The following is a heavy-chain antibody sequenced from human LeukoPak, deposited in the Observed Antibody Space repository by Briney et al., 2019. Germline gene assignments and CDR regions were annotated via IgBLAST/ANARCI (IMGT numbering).Heavy chain of an antibody. CDR3: AKVGSYYDSSGYYFNYFDY. D-gene: IGHD3-22*01. CDR1: GFTFSSYA. CDR2: VSGSGGST. V-gene: IGHV3-23*01. J-gene: IGHJ4*02. Sequence: GGSLRLSRAASGFTFSSYAMNWVRQTPGEGLEWVSAVSGSGGSTYYADSVKGRFTISRDNSKNTLYLQMDSLRAEDTAVYYCAKVGSYYDSSGYYFNYFDYWGQGTLVTVSS.